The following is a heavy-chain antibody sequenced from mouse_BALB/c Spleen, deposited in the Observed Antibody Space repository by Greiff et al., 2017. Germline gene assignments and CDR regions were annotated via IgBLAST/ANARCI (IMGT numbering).Heavy chain of an antibody. J-gene: IGHJ2*01. CDR2: IYPGDGDT. V-gene: IGHV1-80*01. Sequence: QVQLQQSGAELVRPGSSVKISCKASGYAFSSYWMNWVKQRPGQGLEWIGQIYPGDGDTNYNGKFKGKATLTADKSSSTAYMQLSSLTSEDSAVYFCARFRGSSYFDYWGQGTTLTVSS. D-gene: IGHD1-1*01. CDR1: GYAFSSYW. CDR3: ARFRGSSYFDY.